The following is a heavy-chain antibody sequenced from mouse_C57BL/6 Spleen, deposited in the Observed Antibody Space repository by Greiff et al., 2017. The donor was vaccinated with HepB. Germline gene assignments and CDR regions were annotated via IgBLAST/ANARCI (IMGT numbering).Heavy chain of an antibody. CDR1: GYTFTDYN. CDR2: INPNNGGT. CDR3: ARSSRPYAMDY. Sequence: VQLKQSGPELVKPGASVKIPCKASGYTFTDYNMDWVKQSHGKSLEWIGDINPNNGGTIYNQKFKGKATLTVDKSSSTAYMELRSLTSEDTAVYYCARSSRPYAMDYWGQGTSVTVSS. J-gene: IGHJ4*01. V-gene: IGHV1-18*01.